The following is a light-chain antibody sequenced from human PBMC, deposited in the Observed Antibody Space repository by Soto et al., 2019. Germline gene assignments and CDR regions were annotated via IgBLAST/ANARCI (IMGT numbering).Light chain of an antibody. J-gene: IGLJ3*02. CDR3: NAYASGSAHVV. V-gene: IGLV2-14*01. Sequence: QSALTQPASVSGSPGQSITLSCTGTSSDIGGYDYVSRYQRHPGKAPKLIIYDVNNRPSGVSNRFSGSKSGNTASLTISGLRAEDEADYYCNAYASGSAHVVFGGGTKLTVL. CDR2: DVN. CDR1: SSDIGGYDY.